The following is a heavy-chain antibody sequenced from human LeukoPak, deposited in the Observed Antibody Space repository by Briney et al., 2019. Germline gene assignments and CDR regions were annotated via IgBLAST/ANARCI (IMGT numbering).Heavy chain of an antibody. CDR3: ARRGIAARRGTSYYYYYYMDV. Sequence: PSETLSLTCAVSGYSISSGYYWGWIRQLPGKGLEWIGSIYHSGSTYYNPTLKSRVTISVDTSKNQFSLKLSSVTAADTAVYYCARRGIAARRGTSYYYYYYMDVWGKGTTVAVSS. V-gene: IGHV4-38-2*01. D-gene: IGHD6-6*01. CDR1: GYSISSGYY. J-gene: IGHJ6*03. CDR2: IYHSGST.